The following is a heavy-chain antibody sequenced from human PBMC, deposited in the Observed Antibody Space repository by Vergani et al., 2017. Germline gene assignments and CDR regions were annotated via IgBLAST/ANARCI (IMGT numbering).Heavy chain of an antibody. V-gene: IGHV1-8*02. Sequence: QVQLVQSGAEVKKPGSSVKVSCKASGGTFSSYAINWVRQATGQGLEWMGWMNPNSGNTGYAQKFQGRVTMTRNTSISTAYMELSSLRSEDTAVYYCARLGLRGELPNWFDPWGQGTLVTVSS. CDR2: MNPNSGNT. J-gene: IGHJ5*02. CDR3: ARLGLRGELPNWFDP. D-gene: IGHD1-26*01. CDR1: GGTFSSYA.